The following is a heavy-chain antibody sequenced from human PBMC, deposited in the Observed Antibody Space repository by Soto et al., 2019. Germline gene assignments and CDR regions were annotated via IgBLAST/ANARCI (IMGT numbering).Heavy chain of an antibody. D-gene: IGHD3-3*01. CDR1: GGSISSGGYY. CDR2: IYYSGST. V-gene: IGHV4-31*03. CDR3: ARVYYDFWSGYYFSPYYMDV. Sequence: SETLSLTCTVSGGSISSGGYYWSWIRQHPGKGLEWIGYIYYSGSTYYNPSLKSRVTISVDTSKNQFSLKLSSVTAADTAVYYCARVYYDFWSGYYFSPYYMDVWGKGTTVTVSS. J-gene: IGHJ6*03.